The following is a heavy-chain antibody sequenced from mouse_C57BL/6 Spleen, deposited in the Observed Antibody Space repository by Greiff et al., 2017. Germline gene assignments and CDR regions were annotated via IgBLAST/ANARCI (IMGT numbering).Heavy chain of an antibody. D-gene: IGHD1-1*01. CDR3: ARDYYGSSYPYYFDY. CDR2: IYPGSGST. V-gene: IGHV1-55*01. J-gene: IGHJ2*01. Sequence: QVQLQQSGAELARPGASVKLSCKASGYTFTSYWITWVKQRPGQGLEWIGDIYPGSGSTNYNEKFKSKATLTVDTSSSTAYMQLSSLTSEDSAVYYCARDYYGSSYPYYFDYWGQGTTLTVSS. CDR1: GYTFTSYW.